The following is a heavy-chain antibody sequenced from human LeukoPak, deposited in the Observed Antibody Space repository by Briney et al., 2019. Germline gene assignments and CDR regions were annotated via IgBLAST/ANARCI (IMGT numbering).Heavy chain of an antibody. CDR1: GYTLTGYY. V-gene: IGHV1-2*02. J-gene: IGHJ4*02. Sequence: ASVKVSCKASGYTLTGYYMHWVRQAPGQGLEWMGWINPNSGGTNYAQKFQGRVTMTRDTSTSTAYMELSRLRSDDTAVYYCARVGIQLWLGFDYWGQGTLVTVSS. D-gene: IGHD5-18*01. CDR3: ARVGIQLWLGFDY. CDR2: INPNSGGT.